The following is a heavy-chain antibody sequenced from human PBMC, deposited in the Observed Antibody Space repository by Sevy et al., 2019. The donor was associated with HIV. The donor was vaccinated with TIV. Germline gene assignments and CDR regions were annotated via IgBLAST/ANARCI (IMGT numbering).Heavy chain of an antibody. CDR1: GFTFSDYY. Sequence: GESLKISCAASGFTFSDYYMSWIRQAPGKGLEWVSYISSSGSTIYYADSVKGRFTISRDNAKNSLYLQMNSLRAEDTAVYYCARVVTMIVEVNDAFDIWGQGTMVTVSS. CDR2: ISSSGSTI. V-gene: IGHV3-11*01. CDR3: ARVVTMIVEVNDAFDI. D-gene: IGHD3-22*01. J-gene: IGHJ3*02.